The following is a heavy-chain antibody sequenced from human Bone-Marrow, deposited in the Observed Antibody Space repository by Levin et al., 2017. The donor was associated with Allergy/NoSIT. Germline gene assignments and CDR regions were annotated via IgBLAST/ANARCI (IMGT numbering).Heavy chain of an antibody. V-gene: IGHV3-30*03. CDR2: ISYDGSQN. J-gene: IGHJ2*01. CDR3: VRDRRSYSSDWFFDL. Sequence: PGESLKISCEASGFSLRSYGIHWVRQTPGRGLEWVAVISYDGSQNFYAESVKGRFTISRDNSKNKVSLQMNTLKTEDTAVYHCVRDRRSYSSDWFFDLWGRGTQVTVSS. CDR1: GFSLRSYG. D-gene: IGHD1-26*01.